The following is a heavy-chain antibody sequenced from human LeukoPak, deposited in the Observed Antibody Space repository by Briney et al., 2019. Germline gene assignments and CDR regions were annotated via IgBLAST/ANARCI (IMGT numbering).Heavy chain of an antibody. V-gene: IGHV1-2*02. CDR1: GYTFTVYF. CDR3: ARDLGTGDLSFDY. J-gene: IGHJ4*02. CDR2: INPNSGGT. D-gene: IGHD2-8*02. Sequence: GASVTVSFTASGYTFTVYFLHWVRQAPGHGLEWMGWINPNSGGTKYAQKFQGRVTLTRDTSITTAYMDLTRLKSDDTAVYFCARDLGTGDLSFDYWGQGTLLSVSS.